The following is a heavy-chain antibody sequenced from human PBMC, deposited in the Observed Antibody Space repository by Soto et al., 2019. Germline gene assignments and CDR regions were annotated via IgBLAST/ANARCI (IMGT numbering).Heavy chain of an antibody. V-gene: IGHV1-3*01. CDR1: GYTCTSYA. CDR3: ARGLNGYLHYFDY. Sequence: EASVKVSCKASGYTCTSYAMHWVRQAPGQRLEWMGWINAGNGNTKYSQKFQGRVTITRDTSASTAYMELSSLRSEDTAVYYCARGLNGYLHYFDYWGQGTPVTVSS. CDR2: INAGNGNT. J-gene: IGHJ4*02. D-gene: IGHD5-18*01.